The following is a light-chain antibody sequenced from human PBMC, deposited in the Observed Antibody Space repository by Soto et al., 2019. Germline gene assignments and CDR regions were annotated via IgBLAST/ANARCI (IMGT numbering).Light chain of an antibody. Sequence: QSVLTQPPSVSAAPGQTVTISCSGSISNIGNNFVSWYRQLPGTAPKLLIYDNDNRPSGIPDRFSASKSGTSATLGITGLQTGDEADYYCGTWDSSLSAYVFGIATKVTVL. CDR1: ISNIGNNF. CDR3: GTWDSSLSAYV. V-gene: IGLV1-51*01. J-gene: IGLJ1*01. CDR2: DND.